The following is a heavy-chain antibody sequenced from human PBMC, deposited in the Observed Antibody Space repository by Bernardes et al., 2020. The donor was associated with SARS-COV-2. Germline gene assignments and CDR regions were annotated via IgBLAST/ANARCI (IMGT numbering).Heavy chain of an antibody. CDR1: GYSFTSNA. Sequence: AAVKVSCTASGYSFTSNAINWVRQAPGQGLEWMGWMNTDTGTPTYDRAFTGRIILSLDTSVNTAYLQINNLETDDTAIYYCARARGGYNNVLDVCGQGTTVTVSS. CDR2: MNTDTGTP. J-gene: IGHJ6*02. V-gene: IGHV7-4-1*02. CDR3: ARARGGYNNVLDV. D-gene: IGHD1-20*01.